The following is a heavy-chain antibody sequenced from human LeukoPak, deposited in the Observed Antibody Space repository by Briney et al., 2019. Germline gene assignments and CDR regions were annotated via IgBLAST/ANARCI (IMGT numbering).Heavy chain of an antibody. Sequence: GGSLRLSCAASGFTFSSYGMHWVRQAPGKGLEWVAVISYDGSNKYYADSVKGRFTISRDNSKNTLYLQMNSLRAEDTAVYYCAKEPTTVNSRATSKGRQRERGVYFDYWGQGTLVTVSS. CDR2: ISYDGSNK. V-gene: IGHV3-30*18. CDR1: GFTFSSYG. CDR3: AKEPTTVNSRATSKGRQRERGVYFDY. D-gene: IGHD4-17*01. J-gene: IGHJ4*02.